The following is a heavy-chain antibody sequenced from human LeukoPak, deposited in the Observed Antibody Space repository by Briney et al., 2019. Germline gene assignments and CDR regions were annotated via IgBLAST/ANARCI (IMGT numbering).Heavy chain of an antibody. CDR3: ASGLSGSSAINDAFDI. J-gene: IGHJ3*02. CDR2: ISGSGGST. D-gene: IGHD1-26*01. CDR1: EFTFRSYA. V-gene: IGHV3-23*01. Sequence: GGSLRLSCAASEFTFRSYAMSWVRQAPGKGLEWVSTISGSGGSTYYADSVKGRFTISRDNSKNTLYLQMNSLRAEDTAVYYCASGLSGSSAINDAFDIWGQGTMVTVSS.